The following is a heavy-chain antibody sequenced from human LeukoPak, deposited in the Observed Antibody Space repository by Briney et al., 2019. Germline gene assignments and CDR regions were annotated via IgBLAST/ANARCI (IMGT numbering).Heavy chain of an antibody. Sequence: GGSLRLSCAASGFTFSSYWMSWVRQAPGKGLEWVANIKQDGSGKYYVDSVKGRFTISRDNAKNSLYLQMNSLRAEDTAVHYCARGADIVVVPAATVVDAFDIWGQGTMVTVSS. J-gene: IGHJ3*02. D-gene: IGHD2-2*01. CDR2: IKQDGSGK. CDR3: ARGADIVVVPAATVVDAFDI. V-gene: IGHV3-7*03. CDR1: GFTFSSYW.